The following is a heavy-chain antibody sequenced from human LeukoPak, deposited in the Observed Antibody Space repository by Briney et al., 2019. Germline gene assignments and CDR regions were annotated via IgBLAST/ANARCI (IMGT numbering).Heavy chain of an antibody. CDR1: GGSISSSTYY. J-gene: IGHJ5*02. CDR3: ARSRKYGAVTTYSWFDP. V-gene: IGHV4-39*01. CDR2: VSYTGST. Sequence: SETLSLTCTVSGGSISSSTYYWGWIRQPPGRGLEWIASVSYTGSTTYNPSLKSRVTISVDTSKTQFSLKLSSVTAADTAVYYCARSRKYGAVTTYSWFDPWGRGTLDIVSS. D-gene: IGHD4-17*01.